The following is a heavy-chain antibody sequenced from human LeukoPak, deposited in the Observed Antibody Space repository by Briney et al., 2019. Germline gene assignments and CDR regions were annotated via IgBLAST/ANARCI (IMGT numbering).Heavy chain of an antibody. CDR2: IYHSGST. J-gene: IGHJ4*02. Sequence: PSQTLSLTCAVSGGSISSGGYSWSWIRQPPGKGLEWIGYIYHSGSTYYNPSLKSRVTISVDRSKNQFSLKLSSVTAADTAVYSCARLIGGNIDYWGQGTLVTVSS. CDR1: GGSISSGGYS. V-gene: IGHV4-30-2*01. D-gene: IGHD4-23*01. CDR3: ARLIGGNIDY.